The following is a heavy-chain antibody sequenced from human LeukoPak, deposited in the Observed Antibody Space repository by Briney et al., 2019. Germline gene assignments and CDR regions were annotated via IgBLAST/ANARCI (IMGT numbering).Heavy chain of an antibody. Sequence: PGGSLRLSCAASGFTFSRYSMNWVRQAPGKGLEWVSYISSSSSTIYFADSVKGRFTISRDNARNSLYMQMNSLRAEDTAVYYCARDISYGSGSSYYYYYGMDVWGQGTTVTVSS. J-gene: IGHJ6*02. CDR3: ARDISYGSGSSYYYYYGMDV. D-gene: IGHD3-10*01. CDR1: GFTFSRYS. CDR2: ISSSSSTI. V-gene: IGHV3-48*04.